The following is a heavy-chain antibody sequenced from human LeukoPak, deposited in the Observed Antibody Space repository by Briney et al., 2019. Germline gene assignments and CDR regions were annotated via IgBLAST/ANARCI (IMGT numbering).Heavy chain of an antibody. J-gene: IGHJ3*02. D-gene: IGHD2-2*01. V-gene: IGHV3-20*04. CDR1: GFSFSTYW. CDR3: ARRGYCSSTRCFTRADVFDM. Sequence: RPGGSLRLSCETSGFSFSTYWMSWVRQAPGKGLEWVSAINWNGNNTGYADSVKGRFTISRDNAKNSLYLQMNSLRSEDTAFYYCARRGYCSSTRCFTRADVFDMWGQGTMVTVSS. CDR2: INWNGNNT.